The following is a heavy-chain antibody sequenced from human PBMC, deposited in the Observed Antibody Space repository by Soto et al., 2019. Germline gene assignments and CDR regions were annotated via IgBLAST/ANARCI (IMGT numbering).Heavy chain of an antibody. CDR3: ARRSSSWYFDY. CDR2: ISGSDGIT. Sequence: EVQLLESGGGLVQPGGSLRLSCAASGFTFSSYAMNWVRQAPGKGLEWVSVISGSDGITYYADSVKGRFTISRDNSKNTLNLQMHSLRAEDTAVYYCARRSSSWYFDYWGQGTLVTVSS. CDR1: GFTFSSYA. D-gene: IGHD6-13*01. J-gene: IGHJ4*02. V-gene: IGHV3-23*01.